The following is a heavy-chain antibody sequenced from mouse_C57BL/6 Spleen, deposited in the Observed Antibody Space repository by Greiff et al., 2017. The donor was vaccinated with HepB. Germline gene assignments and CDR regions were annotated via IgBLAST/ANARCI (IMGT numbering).Heavy chain of an antibody. CDR1: GYTFTSYW. D-gene: IGHD1-1*01. V-gene: IGHV1-69*01. CDR3: AGGDYYDSSGPFAY. CDR2: IDPSDSYT. Sequence: QVQLQQPGAELVMPGASVKLSCKASGYTFTSYWMHWVKQRPGQGLEWIGGIDPSDSYTNYNQKFKGKSTLTVDKSSSTAYMQLSSLTSEDSAVYYCAGGDYYDSSGPFAYWGKGTLVTVSA. J-gene: IGHJ3*01.